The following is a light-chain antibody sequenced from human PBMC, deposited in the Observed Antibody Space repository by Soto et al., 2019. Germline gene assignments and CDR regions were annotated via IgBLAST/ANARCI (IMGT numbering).Light chain of an antibody. V-gene: IGLV2-23*02. Sequence: QSVLTQPASVSGSPGQSITISCTGTSRDVGSYNLVSWYQQHPGKAPQLMIYEVSKRPSGVSNRFSGSKSGNTASLTISGLQAEDEADYYCCSYAGSSTFGFGTGTKVTVL. CDR3: CSYAGSSTFG. CDR1: SRDVGSYNL. J-gene: IGLJ1*01. CDR2: EVS.